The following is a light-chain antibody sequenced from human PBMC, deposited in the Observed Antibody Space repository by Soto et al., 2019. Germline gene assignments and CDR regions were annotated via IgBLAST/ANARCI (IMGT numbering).Light chain of an antibody. CDR2: DAS. CDR3: QQYDKFWT. J-gene: IGKJ5*01. CDR1: QSVASN. Sequence: GFHGECVTLSGRASQSVASNLTWYQQRPGQAPRLLIFDASTRATGIPSRFRGSGSGTDFTFTISRLQPEDIATYYCQQYDKFWTFGQGTRLEIK. V-gene: IGKV3-15*01.